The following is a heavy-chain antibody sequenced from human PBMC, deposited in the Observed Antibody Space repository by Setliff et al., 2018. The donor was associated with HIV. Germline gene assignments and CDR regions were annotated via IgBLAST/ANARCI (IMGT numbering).Heavy chain of an antibody. CDR2: ISPRAGST. Sequence: ASVKVSCKTSGYAFTNSYLHWVRQAPGQGLEWMGMISPRAGSTNYAQNFQGRVSMTTDTSTSTAYMELRSLRSDDTAVYYCARGSSPGYYFDYWGQGTLVTVSS. D-gene: IGHD6-6*01. CDR1: GYAFTNSY. V-gene: IGHV1-46*01. J-gene: IGHJ4*02. CDR3: ARGSSPGYYFDY.